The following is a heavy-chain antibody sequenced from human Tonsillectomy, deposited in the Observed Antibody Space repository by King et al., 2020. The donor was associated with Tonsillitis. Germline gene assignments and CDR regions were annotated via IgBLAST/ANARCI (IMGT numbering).Heavy chain of an antibody. CDR3: ARANPPPYGDSLTGYQYFFDH. CDR1: GDSVSNRNYF. J-gene: IGHJ4*02. CDR2: IYYSGSA. D-gene: IGHD3-9*01. Sequence: QLQESGPGLVKPSETLSLTCAVSGDSVSNRNYFWGWIRQSPGKGLEWIGSIYYSGSAYYNPSLKSRVTVSMDMSKNQFSLNLRSVTAADTAVYYCARANPPPYGDSLTGYQYFFDHWGQGTLVTVSS. V-gene: IGHV4-39*07.